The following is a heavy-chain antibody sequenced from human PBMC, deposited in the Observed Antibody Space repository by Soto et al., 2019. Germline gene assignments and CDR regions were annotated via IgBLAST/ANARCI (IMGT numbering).Heavy chain of an antibody. J-gene: IGHJ6*03. Sequence: GGSLRLSCVASGFTFSSYGIHWVRQAPGKGLEWVAVVSNDGSKKDYADSVKGRFTISRDNSKNTLYLQMNSLKADDTAVYYCAKVRSVTTLVIGNMDVWGKGTTVTVSS. V-gene: IGHV3-30*18. CDR3: AKVRSVTTLVIGNMDV. D-gene: IGHD4-4*01. CDR1: GFTFSSYG. CDR2: VSNDGSKK.